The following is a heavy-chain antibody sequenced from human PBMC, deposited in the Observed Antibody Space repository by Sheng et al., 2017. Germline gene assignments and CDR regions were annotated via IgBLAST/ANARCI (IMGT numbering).Heavy chain of an antibody. V-gene: IGHV1-69*10. CDR2: IIPILGIA. CDR1: GGTFSSYA. CDR3: AREGGSSSVQLGKGGEYY. Sequence: QVQLVQSGAEVKKPGSSVKVSCKASGGTFSSYAISWVRQAPGQGLEWMGGIIPILGIANYAQKFQGRVTITADKSTSTAYMELSSLRSEDTAVYYCAREGGSSSVQLGKGGEYYWGQGTPGHRLL. D-gene: IGHD6-6*01. J-gene: IGHJ4*02.